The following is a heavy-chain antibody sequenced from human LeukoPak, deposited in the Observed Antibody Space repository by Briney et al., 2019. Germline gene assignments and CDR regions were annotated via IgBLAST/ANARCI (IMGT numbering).Heavy chain of an antibody. CDR3: ASFVSGSFDAFDI. Sequence: SETLSLTYAVYGGSFSGYYWSWIRQPPGKGLEWIGEINHSGSTNYNPSLKSRVTISVDTSKNQFSLKLSSVTAADTAVYYCASFVSGSFDAFDIWGQGTMVTVSS. J-gene: IGHJ3*02. CDR1: GGSFSGYY. D-gene: IGHD6-13*01. V-gene: IGHV4-34*01. CDR2: INHSGST.